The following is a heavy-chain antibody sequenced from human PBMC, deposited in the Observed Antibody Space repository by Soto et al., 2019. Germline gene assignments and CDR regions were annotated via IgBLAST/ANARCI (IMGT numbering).Heavy chain of an antibody. CDR1: GGTFTYYG. Sequence: QVQLVQSGAEVKRPGSSVKLSCKASGGTFTYYGISWVRQAPGQGLEWLGGIIPIIGPATYAQKFQGRLTITADQSTSTAYMELGSLGSEDTALYYSARDLGTTIAGPPRRETYGWLDPWGQGTLVTVSS. CDR3: ARDLGTTIAGPPRRETYGWLDP. J-gene: IGHJ5*02. CDR2: IIPIIGPA. D-gene: IGHD3-22*01. V-gene: IGHV1-69*01.